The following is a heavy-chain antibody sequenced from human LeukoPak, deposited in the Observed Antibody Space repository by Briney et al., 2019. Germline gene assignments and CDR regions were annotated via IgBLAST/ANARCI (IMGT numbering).Heavy chain of an antibody. CDR2: IYYSGST. V-gene: IGHV4-39*07. D-gene: IGHD3-3*01. J-gene: IGHJ4*02. CDR3: ARTFRESYYDFWSGYSTLDY. CDR1: GGSISSSSYY. Sequence: SETLSLTCTVSGGSISSSSYYWGWIRQPPGKGLEWIGSIYYSGSTNYNPSLKSRVTISVDTSKNQFSLKLSSVTAADTAVYYCARTFRESYYDFWSGYSTLDYWGQGTLVTVSS.